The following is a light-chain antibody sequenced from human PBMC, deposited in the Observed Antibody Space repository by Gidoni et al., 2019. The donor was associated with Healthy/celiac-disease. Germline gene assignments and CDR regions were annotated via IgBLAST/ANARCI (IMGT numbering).Light chain of an antibody. J-gene: IGKJ3*01. CDR3: QQANSFPFT. V-gene: IGKV1-12*01. CDR1: QGISSW. CDR2: AAS. Sequence: DIPRTQSPSSVSASVGDRVTIHGRARQGISSWLAWYQQKPGKAPKLLIYAASSLQSGVPSRFICSGSGTDFTLTISSLQPEDFATYYCQQANSFPFTFGPGTKVDIK.